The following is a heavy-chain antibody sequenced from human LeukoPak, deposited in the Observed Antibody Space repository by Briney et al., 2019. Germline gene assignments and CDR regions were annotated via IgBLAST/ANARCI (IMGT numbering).Heavy chain of an antibody. CDR2: ISSISSDV. CDR3: ARDLMDIAYRGALYY. J-gene: IGHJ4*02. D-gene: IGHD5-12*01. Sequence: GGSLRLSCAASGLSFLSYSMSWVRQAPGKGLEWVSSISSISSDVYYADSVKGRFTISRDNAKNSLYLQMNILRAKDTAVYYCARDLMDIAYRGALYYWRRGTLPTVSS. CDR1: GLSFLSYS. V-gene: IGHV3-21*04.